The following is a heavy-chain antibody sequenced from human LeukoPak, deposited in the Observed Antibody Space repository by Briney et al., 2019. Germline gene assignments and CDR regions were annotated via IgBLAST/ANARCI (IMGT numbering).Heavy chain of an antibody. Sequence: ASVKVSCKASGYTFTSYGISWVRQAPGQGLEWMGWISAYNGNTNYAQKLQGRVTMTTDTSTSTAYMELRSLRSDDTAVYYCARGSDSSSWYGSWFDPWGQGTPVTVSS. V-gene: IGHV1-18*01. CDR2: ISAYNGNT. D-gene: IGHD6-13*01. CDR3: ARGSDSSSWYGSWFDP. CDR1: GYTFTSYG. J-gene: IGHJ5*02.